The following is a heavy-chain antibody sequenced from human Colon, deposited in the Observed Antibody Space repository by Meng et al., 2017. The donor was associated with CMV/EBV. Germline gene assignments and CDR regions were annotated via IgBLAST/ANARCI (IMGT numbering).Heavy chain of an antibody. CDR2: ISAYHGDT. CDR1: GYRFTSYG. CDR3: ARNYCSSVDCNLGDGLNM. Sequence: ASVKVSCKAFGYRFTSYGIDWVRQAPGQGLEWMGWISAYHGDTAYAHKFQDRVTMTTDTSTGTAYMELRRLTSDDTADYYCARNYCSSVDCNLGDGLNMWGQGTRVTVSS. D-gene: IGHD3-22*01. J-gene: IGHJ3*02. V-gene: IGHV1-18*01.